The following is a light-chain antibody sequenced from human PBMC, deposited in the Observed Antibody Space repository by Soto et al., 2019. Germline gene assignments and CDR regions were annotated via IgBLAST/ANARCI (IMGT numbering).Light chain of an antibody. J-gene: IGLJ1*01. CDR1: SSDVGGYNY. CDR2: DVS. V-gene: IGLV2-14*01. Sequence: QSALTQPASVSGSPGQSITISCTGTSSDVGGYNYVSWYQQHPGKAPKLMIYDVSNRPSGVSNRFSGSKSGNTASLTISGLQAAAEADYYCSSYTSSSTLLYVFGTGTKVTVL. CDR3: SSYTSSSTLLYV.